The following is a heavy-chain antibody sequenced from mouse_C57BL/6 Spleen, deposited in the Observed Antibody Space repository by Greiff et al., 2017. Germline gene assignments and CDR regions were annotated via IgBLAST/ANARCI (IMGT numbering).Heavy chain of an antibody. V-gene: IGHV14-2*01. J-gene: IGHJ1*03. CDR1: GFNIKDYY. D-gene: IGHD2-4*01. CDR2: IDPEDGDT. Sequence: EVQLQQSGAELVKPGASVKLSCTASGFNIKDYYMHWVKQRTEQGLEWIGRIDPEDGDTKYAPKFQGKATITADTSSNTAYLQLSSLTSEDTAVYYCAKYDYDWYFDVWGTGTTVTVSS. CDR3: AKYDYDWYFDV.